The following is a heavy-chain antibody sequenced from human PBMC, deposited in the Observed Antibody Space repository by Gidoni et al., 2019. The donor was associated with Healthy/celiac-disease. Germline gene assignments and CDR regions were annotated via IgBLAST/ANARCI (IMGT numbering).Heavy chain of an antibody. CDR3: ARTGYDSSGYYYGEYFQH. CDR2: IYYSGST. J-gene: IGHJ1*01. V-gene: IGHV4-39*01. D-gene: IGHD3-22*01. Sequence: QLQLQASGPGLVNPSQTLSLPCTVSGGSIRSSSYYWGWIRQPPGKGLEWIGSIYYSGSTYYNPYLKSRVTISVDTAKNKFSLKLSSGTAADTAVYYCARTGYDSSGYYYGEYFQHWGQGTLVTVSS. CDR1: GGSIRSSSYY.